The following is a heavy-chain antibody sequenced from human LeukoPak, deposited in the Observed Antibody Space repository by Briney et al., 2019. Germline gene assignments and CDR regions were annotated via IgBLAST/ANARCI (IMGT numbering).Heavy chain of an antibody. V-gene: IGHV3-30-3*01. CDR2: TASDLNVK. Sequence: GGSLRLSCAASGFTFRNYVIHWVRQAPGKGLEWVAVTASDLNVKLYADSVKGRFTISRDNSRSTLYLQMNSLRPEDTAIYYCAREGYYGSGSPPSLYFDYWGQGTLVTVSS. D-gene: IGHD3-10*01. CDR3: AREGYYGSGSPPSLYFDY. CDR1: GFTFRNYV. J-gene: IGHJ4*02.